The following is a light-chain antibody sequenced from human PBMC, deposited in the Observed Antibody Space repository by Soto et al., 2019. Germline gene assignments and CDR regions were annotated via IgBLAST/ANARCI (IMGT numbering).Light chain of an antibody. CDR2: DVS. J-gene: IGLJ3*02. CDR1: SSDVGAYHS. CDR3: SSFTHPGTVM. Sequence: QSALTQPASVSGSPGQSFTISCTGTSSDVGAYHSVSWYQQHPGKAPKLIIFDVSNRPSGVSNRFSGSKSGNTASLTISGLQAKDEADYYCSSFTHPGTVMFGGGTKLTVL. V-gene: IGLV2-14*03.